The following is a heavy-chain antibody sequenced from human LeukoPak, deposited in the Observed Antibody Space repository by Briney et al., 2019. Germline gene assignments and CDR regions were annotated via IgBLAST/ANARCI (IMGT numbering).Heavy chain of an antibody. CDR3: AKEPYGGPSRYYFDY. D-gene: IGHD4-23*01. J-gene: IGHJ4*02. Sequence: GGSLRLSCAASTFTFSSYNMNWVRQAPGKGLEWVAVISYDGSNKYYADSVKGRFTISRDNSKNTLYLQMNSLRAEDTAVYYCAKEPYGGPSRYYFDYWGQGTLVTVSS. CDR1: TFTFSSYN. CDR2: ISYDGSNK. V-gene: IGHV3-30*18.